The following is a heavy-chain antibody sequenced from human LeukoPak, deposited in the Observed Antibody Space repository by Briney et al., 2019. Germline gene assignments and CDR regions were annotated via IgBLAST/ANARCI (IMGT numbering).Heavy chain of an antibody. J-gene: IGHJ4*02. Sequence: GGSLRLSCAASGFTFSSSAMSWVRQAPGKGPEWVSAISGSGRNTYYADSVKGRFTISRDNSKNTLYLQMNSLRAEDTAVYYCAKKSPYGGTDYWGQGTLVTVSS. CDR2: ISGSGRNT. CDR3: AKKSPYGGTDY. D-gene: IGHD4-23*01. V-gene: IGHV3-23*01. CDR1: GFTFSSSA.